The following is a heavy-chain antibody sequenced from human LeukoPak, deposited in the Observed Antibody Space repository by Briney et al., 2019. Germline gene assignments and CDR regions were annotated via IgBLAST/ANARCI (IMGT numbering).Heavy chain of an antibody. J-gene: IGHJ4*02. CDR2: INHSGST. CDR1: GGSFSGYY. D-gene: IGHD3-10*01. V-gene: IGHV4-34*01. CDR3: ARRSLLWFGEPHFDY. Sequence: PSETLSLTCAVYGGSFSGYYWSWIRQPPGKGLEWIGEINHSGSTNYNPSLKSRVTISVDTSKNQFSLKLSSVTAADTAVHYCARRSLLWFGEPHFDYWGQGTLVTVSS.